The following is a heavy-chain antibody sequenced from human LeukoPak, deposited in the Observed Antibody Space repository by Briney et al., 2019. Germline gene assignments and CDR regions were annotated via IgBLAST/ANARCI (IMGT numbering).Heavy chain of an antibody. J-gene: IGHJ3*02. Sequence: AASVKVSCKASGGTFSSYAISWVRQAPGQGLEWMGMIIPILGIANYAQKFQGRVTITADKSTSTAYMELSSLRSEDTAVYYCARLTLLFGIVGSSGWYGAFDIWGQGTMVTVSS. CDR1: GGTFSSYA. CDR3: ARLTLLFGIVGSSGWYGAFDI. CDR2: IIPILGIA. D-gene: IGHD6-19*01. V-gene: IGHV1-69*04.